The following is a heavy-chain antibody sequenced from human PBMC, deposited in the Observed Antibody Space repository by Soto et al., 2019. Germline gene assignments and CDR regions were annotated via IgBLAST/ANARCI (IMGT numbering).Heavy chain of an antibody. Sequence: GASVQVSCKASGYTFTSYGISWVRQAPGQGLEWMGWISAYNGNTNYAQKLQGRVTMTTDTSTSTAYMELRSLRSDDTAVYYCARGRRGSPLLDAFDIWGQGTMVTVSS. D-gene: IGHD3-16*01. V-gene: IGHV1-18*01. CDR3: ARGRRGSPLLDAFDI. CDR2: ISAYNGNT. J-gene: IGHJ3*02. CDR1: GYTFTSYG.